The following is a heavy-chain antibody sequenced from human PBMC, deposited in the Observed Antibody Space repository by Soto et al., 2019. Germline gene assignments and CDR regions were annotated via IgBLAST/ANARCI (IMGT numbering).Heavy chain of an antibody. CDR2: IRSKAYGGTT. V-gene: IGHV3-49*03. CDR3: TRGRLELPPFRPFDY. J-gene: IGHJ4*02. CDR1: GFTFGDYA. D-gene: IGHD1-26*01. Sequence: PGGSLRLSCTTSGFTFGDYAMSWFRQAPGKGLEWVGFIRSKAYGGTTAYAASVKGRFTISRDDSKSIAYLQMNSLKTEDTAVYYCTRGRLELPPFRPFDYWGQGTLVTVSS.